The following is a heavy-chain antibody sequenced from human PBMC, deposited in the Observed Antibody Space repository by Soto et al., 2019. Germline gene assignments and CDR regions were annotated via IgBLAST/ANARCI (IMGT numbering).Heavy chain of an antibody. Sequence: GSLRLSCAASGFTFDDYAMHWVRQATGKGLEWVSAIGTAGDTYYPGSVKGRFTISRENAKNSLYLQMNSLRAGDTAVYYCARSPRFGEPVMALYGMDVWGQGTTVTVSS. CDR2: IGTAGDT. V-gene: IGHV3-13*04. D-gene: IGHD3-10*01. CDR1: GFTFDDYA. J-gene: IGHJ6*02. CDR3: ARSPRFGEPVMALYGMDV.